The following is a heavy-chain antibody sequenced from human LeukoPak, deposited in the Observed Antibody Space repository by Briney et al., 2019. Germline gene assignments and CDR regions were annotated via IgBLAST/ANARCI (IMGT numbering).Heavy chain of an antibody. CDR2: IIPIFGTA. J-gene: IGHJ3*02. Sequence: SVKVSCKASGGIFSNYAISWVRQAPGQGLEWMGGIIPIFGTANYAQKFQGRVTITADESTSTAYMELSSLRSEDTAVYYCARDWGRYYGSGSYYLLDAFDIWGQGTMVTVSS. CDR3: ARDWGRYYGSGSYYLLDAFDI. CDR1: GGIFSNYA. V-gene: IGHV1-69*13. D-gene: IGHD3-10*01.